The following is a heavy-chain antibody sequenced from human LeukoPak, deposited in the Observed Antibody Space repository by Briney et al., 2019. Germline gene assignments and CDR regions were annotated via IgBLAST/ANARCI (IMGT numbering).Heavy chain of an antibody. J-gene: IGHJ4*02. CDR3: ARDGRRVIIAARPQFDY. D-gene: IGHD6-6*01. V-gene: IGHV3-21*01. Sequence: PGGSLRLSCAASGFTFSSYSMNWVRQAPGKGLEWVSSISSSSSYIYYADSVKGRFTISRDNAKNSLYLQMNSLRAEDTAVYYCARDGRRVIIAARPQFDYWGQGTLVTVSS. CDR2: ISSSSSYI. CDR1: GFTFSSYS.